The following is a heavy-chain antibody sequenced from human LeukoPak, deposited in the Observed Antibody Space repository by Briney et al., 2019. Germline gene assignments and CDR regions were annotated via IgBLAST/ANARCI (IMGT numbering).Heavy chain of an antibody. D-gene: IGHD2-21*01. V-gene: IGHV4-59*01. CDR1: GGSISNYY. J-gene: IGHJ4*02. CDR3: ATAGYNGGNSFEY. Sequence: PSETLSLTCTVSGGSISNYYWSWIRQPPGKGLELIGYIYYSGSTNYNPSLKSRVTISVDTSKNQFSLKLTSVTAADRAVYYCATAGYNGGNSFEYWGQGTLVTVSS. CDR2: IYYSGST.